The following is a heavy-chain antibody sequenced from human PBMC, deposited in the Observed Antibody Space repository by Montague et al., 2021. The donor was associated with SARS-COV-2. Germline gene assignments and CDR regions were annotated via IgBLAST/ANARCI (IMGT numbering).Heavy chain of an antibody. V-gene: IGHV4-34*01. J-gene: IGHJ4*02. CDR1: GGSFSGYY. CDR3: ARVVLRWPQFVPYFDY. Sequence: SETLSLTCGVYGGSFSGYYWSWIRQPPGKGLEWIGDINQSGSTNYNPSLKSRVTISVDTSKNQFSLKLSSVTAADTAVYYCARVVLRWPQFVPYFDYWGQGTLVTVSS. CDR2: INQSGST. D-gene: IGHD5-24*01.